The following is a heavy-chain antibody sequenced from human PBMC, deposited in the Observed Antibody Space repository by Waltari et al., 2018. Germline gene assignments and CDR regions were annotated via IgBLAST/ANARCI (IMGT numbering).Heavy chain of an antibody. D-gene: IGHD3-22*01. CDR2: IIPILGIA. CDR3: ASLGYTDIVAKPHDAFDI. V-gene: IGHV1-69*04. Sequence: QVQLVQSGAEVKKPGSSVKVSCKASGGTFSSYAISWVRQAPGQGLEWMGRIIPILGIANYAQKFQGRVTITADKSTSTAYMELSSLRSEDTAVYYCASLGYTDIVAKPHDAFDIWGQGTMVTVSS. CDR1: GGTFSSYA. J-gene: IGHJ3*02.